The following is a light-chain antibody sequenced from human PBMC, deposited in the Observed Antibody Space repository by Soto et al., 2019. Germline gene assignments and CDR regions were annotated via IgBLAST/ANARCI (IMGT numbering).Light chain of an antibody. Sequence: QSVLTQPASVSGSPGQSITISCTGTSRDVGGYKYVSWYQQHPGKAPKLMIFEVNSRPSGVSNRFSGSKSGNTASLTISGLQVEDEADYYCSSYTSSSTLVFGGGTQLTVL. CDR3: SSYTSSSTLV. CDR2: EVN. CDR1: SRDVGGYKY. V-gene: IGLV2-14*01. J-gene: IGLJ3*02.